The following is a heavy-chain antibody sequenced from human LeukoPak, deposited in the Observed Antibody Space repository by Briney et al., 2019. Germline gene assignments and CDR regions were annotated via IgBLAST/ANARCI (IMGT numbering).Heavy chain of an antibody. CDR1: GGSISGYY. CDR2: IYYSGST. V-gene: IGHV4-59*08. J-gene: IGHJ5*02. CDR3: ARHVGGGGVLRFDP. Sequence: SETLSLTCTVSGGSISGYYWSWVRQPPGKGLEWIGYIYYSGSTNYNPSLKSRVTILVDTSKNQFSLKLTSVTAADMAVYYCARHVGGGGVLRFDPWGQGTLVTVSS. D-gene: IGHD3-3*01.